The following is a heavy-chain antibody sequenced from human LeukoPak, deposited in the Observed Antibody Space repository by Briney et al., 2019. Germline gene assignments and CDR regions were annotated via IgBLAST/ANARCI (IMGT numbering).Heavy chain of an antibody. D-gene: IGHD3-3*01. CDR3: SRLFAS. Sequence: GGSLRLSCAASGFTFSSYSMNWVRQAPGKGLEWLSYIDGDGSSIYYADSVKGRFTISRDNAKKSLYLQMNNLRDEDTAVYFYSRLFASWGQGTLVTVSS. CDR1: GFTFSSYS. CDR2: IDGDGSSI. J-gene: IGHJ5*02. V-gene: IGHV3-48*02.